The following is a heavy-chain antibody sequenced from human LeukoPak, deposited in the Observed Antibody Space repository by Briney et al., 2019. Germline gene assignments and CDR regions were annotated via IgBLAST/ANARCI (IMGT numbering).Heavy chain of an antibody. CDR3: ARPEVVAGTYYYYYYMDV. CDR2: ISSSGSTI. D-gene: IGHD2-15*01. V-gene: IGHV3-48*03. Sequence: GGSLRLSCAASGFTFSSYEMNWVRQAPGKGLEWVSYISSSGSTIYYADSVKGRFTISRDNAKNSLYLQMNSLRAEDTAMYYCARPEVVAGTYYYYYYMDVWGKGTTVTVSS. J-gene: IGHJ6*03. CDR1: GFTFSSYE.